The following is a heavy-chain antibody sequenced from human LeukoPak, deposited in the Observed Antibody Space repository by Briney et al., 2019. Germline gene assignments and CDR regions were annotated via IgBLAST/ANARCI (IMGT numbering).Heavy chain of an antibody. J-gene: IGHJ4*02. Sequence: SETLSLTCTVSGGSISSYYWGWIRQPPGKGLEWIGSIYYSGSTYYNPSLKSRVTISVDTSKNQFSLKLSSVTAADTAVYYCASYLSRWPMKYWGQGTLVTVSS. V-gene: IGHV4-39*07. CDR1: GGSISSYY. CDR3: ASYLSRWPMKY. CDR2: IYYSGST. D-gene: IGHD6-19*01.